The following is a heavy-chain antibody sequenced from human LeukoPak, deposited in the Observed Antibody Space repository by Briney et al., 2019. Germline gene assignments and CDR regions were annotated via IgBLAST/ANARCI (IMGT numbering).Heavy chain of an antibody. CDR1: GGSISSSSYY. V-gene: IGHV4-39*07. Sequence: PSETLSLTCTVSGGSISSSSYYWGWIRQPPGKGLEWIGSIYYSGSTYYNPSLKSRVTISVDTSKNQFSLKLSSVTAADTAVYYCARVGRILITSYYYGMDVWGQGTTVTVSS. CDR3: ARVGRILITSYYYGMDV. D-gene: IGHD1-14*01. CDR2: IYYSGST. J-gene: IGHJ6*02.